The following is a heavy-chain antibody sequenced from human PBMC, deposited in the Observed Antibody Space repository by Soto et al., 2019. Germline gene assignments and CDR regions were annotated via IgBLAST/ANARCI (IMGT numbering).Heavy chain of an antibody. CDR2: INQNGRDK. V-gene: IGHV3-7*01. CDR3: AREPTTAVVNYGMDV. Sequence: EVQLVESGGGLVQPGGSLRLSCVASGFTLSNYWMSWVRQAPGKGLEWVANINQNGRDKYYVDSVKGRITISRDNAKELLYLHMNSLRDEDTAVYYCAREPTTAVVNYGMDVWGQGTTVTVSS. CDR1: GFTLSNYW. J-gene: IGHJ6*02. D-gene: IGHD6-13*01.